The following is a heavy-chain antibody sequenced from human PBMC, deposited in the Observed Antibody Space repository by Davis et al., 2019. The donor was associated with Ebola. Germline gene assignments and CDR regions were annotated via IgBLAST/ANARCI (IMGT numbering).Heavy chain of an antibody. Sequence: SETLSLTCTVSGGSISSYYWSWIRQPPGKGLEWIGYIYYSGSTNYNPSLKSRVTISVDTSKNQFSLKLSSVTAADTAVYYCARSQGGYYYGMDVWGQGTTVTVSS. D-gene: IGHD3-16*01. CDR2: IYYSGST. J-gene: IGHJ6*02. V-gene: IGHV4-59*08. CDR3: ARSQGGYYYGMDV. CDR1: GGSISSYY.